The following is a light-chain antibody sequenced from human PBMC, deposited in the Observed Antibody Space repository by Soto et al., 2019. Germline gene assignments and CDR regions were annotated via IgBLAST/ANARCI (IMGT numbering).Light chain of an antibody. CDR3: QQYYDYSWT. CDR1: QNIGDW. J-gene: IGKJ1*01. CDR2: KAS. Sequence: DVQMTQSPSTLSASVGDRVTITCRASQNIGDWLAGFQQKPGRAPKLLIYKASTLESGVPSTFSGSASGTEFTLTLSSLQPADFAAYYCQQYYDYSWTFGQGTKVDIK. V-gene: IGKV1-5*03.